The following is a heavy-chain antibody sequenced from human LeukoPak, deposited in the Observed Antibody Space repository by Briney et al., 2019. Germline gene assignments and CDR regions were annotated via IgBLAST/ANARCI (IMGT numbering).Heavy chain of an antibody. V-gene: IGHV3-21*01. CDR3: ARDLGGYDNDY. Sequence: GSLRLSCAASGFTFISYSMNWVRQAPGKGLEWVSSISSSSSYIYYADSVKGRFTISRHNAKNSLYLQMNSLRAEDTAVYYCARDLGGYDNDYWGQGTLVTVSS. CDR1: GFTFISYS. D-gene: IGHD5-12*01. CDR2: ISSSSSYI. J-gene: IGHJ4*02.